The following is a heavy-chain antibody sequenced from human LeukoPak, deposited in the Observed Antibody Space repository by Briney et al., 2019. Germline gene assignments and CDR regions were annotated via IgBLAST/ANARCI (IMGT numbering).Heavy chain of an antibody. D-gene: IGHD2-15*01. CDR3: SKQRSEVVVAATNY. J-gene: IGHJ4*02. V-gene: IGHV3-23*01. CDR2: ISGGGDTT. Sequence: PGGSLRLSCAASGFTFSSYAMTWVRQAPGKGLEWVSSISGGGDTTYYADSVRGRFTISRDNSKNTLSVQMNNPRAEDTAVYYCSKQRSEVVVAATNYWGQGTLVTVSS. CDR1: GFTFSSYA.